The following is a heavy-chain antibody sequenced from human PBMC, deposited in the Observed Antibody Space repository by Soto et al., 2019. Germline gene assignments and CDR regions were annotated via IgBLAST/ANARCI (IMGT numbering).Heavy chain of an antibody. CDR2: IWYDGSNK. CDR1: GFTFSSYG. D-gene: IGHD3-9*01. Sequence: PGGSLTLSCVASGFTFSSYGMHWVRQAPGKGLEWVAVIWYDGSNKYYADSVKGRFTISRDNSKNTLYLQMNSLRAEDTAVYYCARDYDILTTYYYYYYGMDVWGQGNTVTVSS. J-gene: IGHJ6*02. CDR3: ARDYDILTTYYYYYYGMDV. V-gene: IGHV3-33*01.